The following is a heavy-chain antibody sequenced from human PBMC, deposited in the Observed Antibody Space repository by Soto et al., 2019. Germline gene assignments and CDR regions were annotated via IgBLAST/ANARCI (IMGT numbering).Heavy chain of an antibody. CDR1: GGSISSYY. Sequence: GTLSLTCTVSGGSISSYYCSWIRQSAGKGLEWIGRIDTSGTTNYNPSLKSRVTMSVDASKNQFSLNLSSVTAADTAVYYCARGPRGYVYYHGMDVWGQGTTVTVSS. D-gene: IGHD3-10*01. CDR2: IDTSGTT. V-gene: IGHV4-4*07. CDR3: ARGPRGYVYYHGMDV. J-gene: IGHJ6*02.